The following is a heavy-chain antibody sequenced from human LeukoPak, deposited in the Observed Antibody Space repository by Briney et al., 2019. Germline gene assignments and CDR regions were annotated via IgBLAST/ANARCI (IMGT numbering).Heavy chain of an antibody. CDR1: GFSISTTG. CDR2: IRYDGTNK. D-gene: IGHD6-13*01. J-gene: IGHJ4*02. CDR3: ARDLTRIAAAGTPD. Sequence: GGSLRLSCTASGFSISTTGMHWVRQAPGKGLEWVAFIRYDGTNKFYADSVKGRFTISRDNSKNTLYLQMNSLRAEDTAVYYCARDLTRIAAAGTPDWGQGTLVTVSS. V-gene: IGHV3-30*02.